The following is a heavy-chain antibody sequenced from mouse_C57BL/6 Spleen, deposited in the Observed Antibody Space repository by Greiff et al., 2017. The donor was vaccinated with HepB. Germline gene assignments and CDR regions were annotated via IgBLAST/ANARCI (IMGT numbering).Heavy chain of an antibody. J-gene: IGHJ3*01. Sequence: EVKLVESGGGLVQPGGSLKLSCAASGFTFSDYYMYWVRQTPEKRLEWVAYISNGGGSTYYPDTVKGRFTISRDNAKNTLYLQMSRLKSEDTAMYYCARHASYYYGSSPGWFAYWGQGTLVTVSA. CDR2: ISNGGGST. CDR3: ARHASYYYGSSPGWFAY. D-gene: IGHD1-1*01. CDR1: GFTFSDYY. V-gene: IGHV5-12*01.